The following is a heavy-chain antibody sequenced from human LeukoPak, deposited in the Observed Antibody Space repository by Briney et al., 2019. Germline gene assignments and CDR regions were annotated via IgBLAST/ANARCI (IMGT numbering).Heavy chain of an antibody. CDR2: ISSSSSYI. Sequence: PGGSLRLSCAASGFTFSSYSMNWVHQAPGKGLEWVSSISSSSSYIYYADSVKGRFTISRDNAKNSLYLQMNSLRAEDTAVYYCARQAGSHLDYCGQGTLVTVSS. J-gene: IGHJ4*02. CDR3: ARQAGSHLDY. D-gene: IGHD3-10*01. CDR1: GFTFSSYS. V-gene: IGHV3-21*01.